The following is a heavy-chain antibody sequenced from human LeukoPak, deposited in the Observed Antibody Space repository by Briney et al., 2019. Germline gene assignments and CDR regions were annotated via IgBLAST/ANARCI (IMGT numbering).Heavy chain of an antibody. V-gene: IGHV1-8*03. D-gene: IGHD6-19*01. CDR1: GYSFSSYD. J-gene: IGHJ5*01. Sequence: ASVKVSCKASGYSFSSYDINWVRQATGQGLERMGWMNPNTGNTGYAQKFQGRVTITKNTSINTAYMELSSLRSEDTALYYCARGLSYSNSWYEVDWFDSWGQGTLVTVSS. CDR3: ARGLSYSNSWYEVDWFDS. CDR2: MNPNTGNT.